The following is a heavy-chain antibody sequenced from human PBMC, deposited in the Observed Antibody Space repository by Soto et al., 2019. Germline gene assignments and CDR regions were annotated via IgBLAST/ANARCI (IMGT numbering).Heavy chain of an antibody. J-gene: IGHJ4*02. CDR2: MNPNSGTT. CDR3: ARGGGSGSNEGDY. Sequence: QVQLVQSGAEVKKPGASVKVSCKASGYTFTSYDINWVRQATGQGLEWMGWMNPNSGTTGYAQNFHGRVTKTRTNSIRTAYMEVCSLKPEDKGVHYFARGGGSGSNEGDYWGQGTLVTVSS. V-gene: IGHV1-8*01. D-gene: IGHD3-10*01. CDR1: GYTFTSYD.